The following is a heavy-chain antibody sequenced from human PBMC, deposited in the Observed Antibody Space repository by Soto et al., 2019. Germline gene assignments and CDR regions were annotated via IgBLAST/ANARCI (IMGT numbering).Heavy chain of an antibody. V-gene: IGHV1-58*01. CDR3: AAEQYYDFWSGYYSPYGMDV. J-gene: IGHJ6*02. CDR1: GFTFTSSA. Sequence: SVKVSCKASGFTFTSSAVQWVRQARGQRLEWIGWIVVGSGNTNYAQKFQERVTITRDMSTSTAYMELSSLRSEDTAVYYCAAEQYYDFWSGYYSPYGMDVWGQGTTVTVSS. CDR2: IVVGSGNT. D-gene: IGHD3-3*01.